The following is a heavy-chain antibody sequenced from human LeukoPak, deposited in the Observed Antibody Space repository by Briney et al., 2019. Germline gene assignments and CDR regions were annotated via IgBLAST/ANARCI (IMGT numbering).Heavy chain of an antibody. CDR3: ARHMTTVVTSLDY. Sequence: VASVKVSCKASGYDFSSYGLPWARHVPGQGLQWMGWISVYDGKTDYGPLQGRVTMTTDTFTGTAYMELRNLRSEDTAIYYCARHMTTVVTSLDYWGQGTMVTVSS. D-gene: IGHD4-23*01. V-gene: IGHV1-18*01. J-gene: IGHJ4*02. CDR2: ISVYDGKT. CDR1: GYDFSSYG.